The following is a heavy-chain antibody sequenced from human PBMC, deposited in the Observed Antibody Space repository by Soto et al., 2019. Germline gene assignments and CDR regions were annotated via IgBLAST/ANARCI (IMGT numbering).Heavy chain of an antibody. D-gene: IGHD3-22*01. CDR2: IYHAGTT. J-gene: IGHJ1*01. CDR3: ARLGAYYQAMDS. CDR1: NGSISPNY. V-gene: IGHV4-59*08. Sequence: SETLSLTCTVSNGSISPNYWSWIRQPPGKGLEWIGYIYHAGTTTYNPSLQSRVSISVDTSKNEVSLKLTSVTAADTAVYSCARLGAYYQAMDSWGQGTLVTVSS.